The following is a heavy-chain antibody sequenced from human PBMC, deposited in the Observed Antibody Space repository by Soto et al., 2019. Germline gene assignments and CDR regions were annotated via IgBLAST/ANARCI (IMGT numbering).Heavy chain of an antibody. V-gene: IGHV4-59*01. J-gene: IGHJ6*03. CDR1: GGSISSYY. Sequence: SETLSLTCTVSGGSISSYYWSWIRQPPGKGLEWIGYIYYSGSTNYNPSLKSRVTISVDTSKNQFSLKLSSVTAADTAVYYCARAPHHYYYYYMDVWGKGTTVTVSS. CDR2: IYYSGST. CDR3: ARAPHHYYYYYMDV.